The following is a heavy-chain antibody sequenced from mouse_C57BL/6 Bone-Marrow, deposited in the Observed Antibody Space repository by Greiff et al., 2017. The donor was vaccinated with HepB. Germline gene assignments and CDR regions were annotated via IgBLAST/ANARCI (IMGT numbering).Heavy chain of an antibody. Sequence: LVESGAELARPGASVKLSCKASGYTFTSYGISWVKQRTGQGLEWIGEIYPRSGNTYYNEKFKGKATLTADKSSSTAYMELRSLTSEDSAVYFCARHYSNYGYWGQGTTLTVSS. J-gene: IGHJ2*01. CDR2: IYPRSGNT. V-gene: IGHV1-81*01. CDR1: GYTFTSYG. D-gene: IGHD2-5*01. CDR3: ARHYSNYGY.